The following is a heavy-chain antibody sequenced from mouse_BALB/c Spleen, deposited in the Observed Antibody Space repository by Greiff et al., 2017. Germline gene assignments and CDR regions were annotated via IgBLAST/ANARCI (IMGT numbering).Heavy chain of an antibody. CDR1: GYTFTSYW. CDR3: AREGGYYGSSHYYAMDY. D-gene: IGHD1-1*01. CDR2: INPSNGRT. V-gene: IGHV1S81*02. J-gene: IGHJ4*01. Sequence: QVQLQQPGAELVKPGASVKLSCKASGYTFTSYWMHWVKQRPGQGLEWIGEINPSNGRTNYNEKFKSKATLTVDKSSSTAYMQLSSLTSEDSAVYYCAREGGYYGSSHYYAMDYWGQGTSVTVSS.